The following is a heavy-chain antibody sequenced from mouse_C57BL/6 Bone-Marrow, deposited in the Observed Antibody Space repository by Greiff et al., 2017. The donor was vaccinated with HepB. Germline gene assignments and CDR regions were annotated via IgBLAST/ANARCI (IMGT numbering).Heavy chain of an antibody. V-gene: IGHV1-9*01. CDR2: ILPGSGST. Sequence: VKLQQSGAELMKPGASVKLSCKATGYTFTGYWIEWVKQRPGHGLEWIGEILPGSGSTNYNEKFKGKATFTADTSSNTAYMQLSSLTTEDSAIYYCARRLIDYYGSSYAMDYWGQGTSVTVSS. CDR1: GYTFTGYW. CDR3: ARRLIDYYGSSYAMDY. J-gene: IGHJ4*01. D-gene: IGHD1-1*01.